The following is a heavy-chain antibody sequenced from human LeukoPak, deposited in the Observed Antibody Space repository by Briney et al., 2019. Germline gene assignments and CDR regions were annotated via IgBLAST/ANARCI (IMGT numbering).Heavy chain of an antibody. D-gene: IGHD6-13*01. CDR2: IYSGGST. J-gene: IGHJ4*02. CDR1: GFTVSSSY. Sequence: GGSLRLSCAASGFTVSSSYMTWARQAPGKGLEWVSVIYSGGSTHYAGSVKGRFTISRDNSKNTVYLQMNSLRAEDTAVYYCARAPYSSSWYFDYWGQGTLVTVSS. CDR3: ARAPYSSSWYFDY. V-gene: IGHV3-66*01.